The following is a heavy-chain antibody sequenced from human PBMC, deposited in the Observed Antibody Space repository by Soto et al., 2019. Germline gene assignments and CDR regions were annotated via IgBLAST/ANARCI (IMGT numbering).Heavy chain of an antibody. Sequence: EVHLLESGGGLVQPGGSLRLSCAASEFTFSNYAMNWVRQAPGKGLEWVSVISDSGDSTYYADSVKGRFTISRDKSKNTLYLHMNSLTAEDTAVYYCAKDGFSGSGKYYFDYWGQGTLVTVSS. J-gene: IGHJ4*02. CDR3: AKDGFSGSGKYYFDY. CDR1: EFTFSNYA. CDR2: ISDSGDST. D-gene: IGHD3-10*01. V-gene: IGHV3-23*01.